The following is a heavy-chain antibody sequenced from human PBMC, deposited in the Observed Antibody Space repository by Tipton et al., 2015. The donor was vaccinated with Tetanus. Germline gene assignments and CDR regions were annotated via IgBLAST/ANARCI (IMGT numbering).Heavy chain of an antibody. V-gene: IGHV4-4*02. CDR1: GGSIINTTW. Sequence: TLSLTCTVSGGSIINTTWLTWVRQPPGKGLEWLGDIFHRGTAYYSPSLKSRLTISLDKSNNHLSLKMTSMTAADTAVYYCARGLPREPFYFDYWGQGTLVTVSS. CDR3: ARGLPREPFYFDY. CDR2: IFHRGTA. D-gene: IGHD1-26*01. J-gene: IGHJ4*02.